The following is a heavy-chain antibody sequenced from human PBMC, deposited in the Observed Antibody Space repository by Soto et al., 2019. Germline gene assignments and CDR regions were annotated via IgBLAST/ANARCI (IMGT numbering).Heavy chain of an antibody. V-gene: IGHV1-69*13. CDR3: ATGRYIVVVVAASDYYFDY. CDR1: GGTFSSYA. Sequence: SVKVSCKASGGTFSSYAISWVRQAPGQGLEWMGGIIPIFGTANYAQKFQGRVTITADESTSTAYMELSSLRSEDTAVYYCATGRYIVVVVAASDYYFDYWGQGTLVTVSS. D-gene: IGHD2-15*01. CDR2: IIPIFGTA. J-gene: IGHJ4*02.